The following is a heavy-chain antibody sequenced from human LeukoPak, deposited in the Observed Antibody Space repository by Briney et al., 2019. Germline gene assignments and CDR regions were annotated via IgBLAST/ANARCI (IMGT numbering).Heavy chain of an antibody. J-gene: IGHJ4*02. D-gene: IGHD3-3*01. Sequence: GGSLRLSCAASGFTFSSYAMSWVRQAPGKGLEWVSAISGSGGSTHYADSVKGRFTISRDNSKNTLYLQMNSLRAEDTAVYYCAKDGPLLWSGYYNFDYWGQGTLVTVSS. CDR2: ISGSGGST. CDR1: GFTFSSYA. CDR3: AKDGPLLWSGYYNFDY. V-gene: IGHV3-23*01.